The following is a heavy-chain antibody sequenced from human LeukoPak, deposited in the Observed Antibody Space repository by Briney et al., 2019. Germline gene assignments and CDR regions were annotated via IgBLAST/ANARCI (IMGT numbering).Heavy chain of an antibody. D-gene: IGHD1-1*01. CDR2: IYYSGST. Sequence: SETLSLTCTVSGGPISSYYWSWIRQPPGKGLEWIGYIYYSGSTNYNPSLKSRVTISVDTSKNQFSLKLSSVTAADTAVYYCARDRGTWNDDGFDYWGQGTLVTVSS. CDR3: ARDRGTWNDDGFDY. V-gene: IGHV4-59*12. CDR1: GGPISSYY. J-gene: IGHJ4*02.